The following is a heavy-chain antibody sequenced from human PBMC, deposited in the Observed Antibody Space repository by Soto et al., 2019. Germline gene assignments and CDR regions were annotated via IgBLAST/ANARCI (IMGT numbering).Heavy chain of an antibody. J-gene: IGHJ4*02. D-gene: IGHD3-3*01. CDR2: INPNTGDT. V-gene: IGHV1-2*02. CDR1: GYTFTAYY. Sequence: ASVKVSCKASGYTFTAYYLHWVRQAPGQGLEWMGSINPNTGDTEYAPKFQGRASMTRDRSISTAYMELSSLRSDDTAVYHCASISDFWSGYSNRFDHWGQGTLVTVSA. CDR3: ASISDFWSGYSNRFDH.